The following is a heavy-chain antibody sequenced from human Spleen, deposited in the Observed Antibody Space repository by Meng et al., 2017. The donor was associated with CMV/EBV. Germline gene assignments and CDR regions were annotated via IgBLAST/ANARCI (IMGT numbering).Heavy chain of an antibody. D-gene: IGHD3-3*01. V-gene: IGHV4-39*07. J-gene: IGHJ4*02. CDR1: GGSISSSSYY. CDR3: ARALRQYDDFWSGYYTPFDY. Sequence: SETLSLTCTVSGGSISSSSYYWGWIRQPPGKGLEWIGSIYYSGSTYYNPSLKSRVTISVDTSKNQTSLKLSSVTAADTAVYYCARALRQYDDFWSGYYTPFDYWGQGTLVTVSS. CDR2: IYYSGST.